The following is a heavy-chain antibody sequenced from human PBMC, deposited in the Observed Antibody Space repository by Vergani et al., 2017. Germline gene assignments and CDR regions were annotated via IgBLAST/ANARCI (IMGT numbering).Heavy chain of an antibody. Sequence: QVLLVQSGAEVKKPGASVQVSCKASGYTFTGYYMHWVRQAPGQGLEWMGWINPKSGGTNYAQKFQGRVTMTRDTSISTAYMELSRLRSDDTAVYYCARGRRPVASSYXVSSGYYFSDYFDYWGQGTLVPVSS. V-gene: IGHV1-2*02. J-gene: IGHJ4*02. CDR2: INPKSGGT. D-gene: IGHD3-22*01. CDR1: GYTFTGYY. CDR3: ARGRRPVASSYXVSSGYYFSDYFDY.